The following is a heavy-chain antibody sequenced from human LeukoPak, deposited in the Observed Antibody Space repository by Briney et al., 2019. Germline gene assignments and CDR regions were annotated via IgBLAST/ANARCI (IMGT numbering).Heavy chain of an antibody. D-gene: IGHD2-15*01. V-gene: IGHV4-38-2*02. CDR1: GYSISSGYY. CDR2: IYYSGST. CDR3: ARGRYCSGGSCYSRAPLFDY. J-gene: IGHJ4*02. Sequence: SETLSLTCTVSGYSISSGYYWGWIRQPPGKGLEWIGSIYYSGSTNYNPSLKSRVTISVDTSKNQFSLKLSSVTAADTAVYYCARGRYCSGGSCYSRAPLFDYWGQGTLVTVSS.